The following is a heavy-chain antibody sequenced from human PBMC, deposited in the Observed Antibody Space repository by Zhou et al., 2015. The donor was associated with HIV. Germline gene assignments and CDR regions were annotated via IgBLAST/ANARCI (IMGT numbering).Heavy chain of an antibody. CDR1: GGTFSSYA. Sequence: QVQLVQSGAEVKKPGSSVKVSCKASGGTFSSYAISWVRQAPGQGLEWMGGIIPIFGTANYAQKFQGRVTITADESTSTAYMELSSLRSEDTAVYYCARSNTGYSGYLSAAAGLDAFDIWGQGTMVTVSS. CDR3: ARSNTGYSGYLSAAAGLDAFDI. D-gene: IGHD5-12*01. CDR2: IIPIFGTA. V-gene: IGHV1-69*01. J-gene: IGHJ3*02.